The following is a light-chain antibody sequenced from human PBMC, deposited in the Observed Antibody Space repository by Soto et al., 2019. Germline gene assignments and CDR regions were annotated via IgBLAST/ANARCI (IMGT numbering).Light chain of an antibody. V-gene: IGLV2-14*01. CDR1: SSDVGGYDY. J-gene: IGLJ1*01. Sequence: QSALTQPASVSGSPGQSITISCTGTSSDVGGYDYVSWYQLHPGKAPKLMVFEVSNRPSGASYRFSGSKSGNTASLTISGLQAEDEADYFCSSYSISTAYLFGTGTKV. CDR3: SSYSISTAYL. CDR2: EVS.